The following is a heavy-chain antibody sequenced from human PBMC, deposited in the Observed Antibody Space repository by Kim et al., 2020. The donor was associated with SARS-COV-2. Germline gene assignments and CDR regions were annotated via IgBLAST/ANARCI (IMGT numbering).Heavy chain of an antibody. Sequence: GGSLRLSCAASGFTFSSYAMHWVRQAPGKGLEWVAVISYDGSNKYYADSVKGRFTISRDNSKNTLYLQMNSLRAEDTAVYYCARERDVQLESGGRYMDVWGKGTTVTVSS. D-gene: IGHD1-1*01. V-gene: IGHV3-30-3*01. CDR1: GFTFSSYA. J-gene: IGHJ6*03. CDR3: ARERDVQLESGGRYMDV. CDR2: ISYDGSNK.